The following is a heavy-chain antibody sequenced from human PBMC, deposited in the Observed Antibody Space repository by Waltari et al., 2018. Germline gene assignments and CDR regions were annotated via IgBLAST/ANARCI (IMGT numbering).Heavy chain of an antibody. J-gene: IGHJ4*02. Sequence: WMGRIIPILGIANYAQKFQGRVTITADKSTSTAYMELSSLRSEDTAVYYCARVDTAMARSGSGFDYWGQGTLVTVSS. CDR3: ARVDTAMARSGSGFDY. D-gene: IGHD5-18*01. CDR2: IIPILGIA. V-gene: IGHV1-69*04.